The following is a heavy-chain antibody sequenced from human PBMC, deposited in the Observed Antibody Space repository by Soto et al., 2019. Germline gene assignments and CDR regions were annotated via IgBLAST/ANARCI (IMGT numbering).Heavy chain of an antibody. V-gene: IGHV3-9*01. D-gene: IGHD5-12*01. CDR3: AKDNGYNTNWFDY. CDR1: GFTFDDYA. Sequence: EVQLVESGGGLVQPGRSLRLSCAASGFTFDDYAMHWVRQAPGKGLEWVSGTSWNSGSICYADSLKGRFTISRDNAKNSLYLQMNSLRAEDTALYYCAKDNGYNTNWFDYWGQGTLVTVSS. CDR2: TSWNSGSI. J-gene: IGHJ4*02.